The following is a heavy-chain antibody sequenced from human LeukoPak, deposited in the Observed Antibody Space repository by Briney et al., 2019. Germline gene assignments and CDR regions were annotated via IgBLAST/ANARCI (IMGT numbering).Heavy chain of an antibody. V-gene: IGHV3-74*01. CDR1: GFTFSSYW. D-gene: IGHD1-14*01. CDR3: AGSNQADDY. Sequence: QSGRSLRLSCAASGFTFSSYWMHWVRQVPGKGLVWVARINPGGSSITYADSVKGRFTISRDNAKNTLYLQMDSLRAEDTGVYYCAGSNQADDYWGQGTLVTVSS. J-gene: IGHJ4*02. CDR2: INPGGSSI.